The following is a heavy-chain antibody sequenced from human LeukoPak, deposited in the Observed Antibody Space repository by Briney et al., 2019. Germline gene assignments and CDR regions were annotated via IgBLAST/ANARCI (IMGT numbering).Heavy chain of an antibody. D-gene: IGHD3-22*01. V-gene: IGHV3-30*18. CDR2: VSYDGRNE. CDR3: AKDIEHYYDSSGYGY. Sequence: GGSLRLSCAASGFTFWSYGMHWVRQAPGKGLEWVAVVSYDGRNEYYADSVKGRLTISRDNSKNTLYLQMNSLRAEDTAVYYCAKDIEHYYDSSGYGYWGQGTLVTVSS. J-gene: IGHJ4*02. CDR1: GFTFWSYG.